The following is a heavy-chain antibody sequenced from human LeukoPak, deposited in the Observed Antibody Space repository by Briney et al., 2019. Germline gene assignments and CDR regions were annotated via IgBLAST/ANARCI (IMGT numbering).Heavy chain of an antibody. V-gene: IGHV3-11*01. CDR2: ISSSGSTI. D-gene: IGHD5-18*01. CDR1: GFTFSDYY. J-gene: IGHJ3*02. CDR3: ARDRVQLWLRAFDI. Sequence: GGSLRLSCAASGFTFSDYYMSWIRQAPGKGLEWVSYISSSGSTIYYADSVKGPFTISRDNAKNSLYLQMNSLRAEDTAVYYCARDRVQLWLRAFDIWGQGTMVTVSS.